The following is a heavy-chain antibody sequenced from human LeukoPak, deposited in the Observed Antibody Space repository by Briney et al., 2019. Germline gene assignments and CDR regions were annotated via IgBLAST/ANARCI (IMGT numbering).Heavy chain of an antibody. D-gene: IGHD3-9*01. CDR1: GFTFSSYS. Sequence: PGGSLRLSCAASGFTFSSYSMSWVRQAPGKGLEWVSYISSSSSAIYYADSVKGRFTISRDNSKNTLYLQMNSLRAEDTAVYYCAKDSKRGYSYGPYDILTGYYKTYFDYWGQGTLVTVSS. V-gene: IGHV3-48*01. CDR3: AKDSKRGYSYGPYDILTGYYKTYFDY. CDR2: ISSSSSAI. J-gene: IGHJ4*02.